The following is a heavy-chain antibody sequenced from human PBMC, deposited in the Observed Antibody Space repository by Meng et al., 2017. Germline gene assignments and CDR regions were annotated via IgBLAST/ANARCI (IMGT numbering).Heavy chain of an antibody. CDR1: GYSISSRYY. V-gene: IGHV4-38-2*01. D-gene: IGHD3-9*01. CDR2: IYHSGST. CDR3: ARVEANYDILTGYFFSIHNDAFDI. J-gene: IGHJ3*02. Sequence: SCAVFGYSISSRYYWGWIRQPPGKGLEWIGSIYHSGSTYYNPSLKSRVTISVDTSKNQFSLKLSSVTAADTAVYYCARVEANYDILTGYFFSIHNDAFDIWGQGTMVTVSS.